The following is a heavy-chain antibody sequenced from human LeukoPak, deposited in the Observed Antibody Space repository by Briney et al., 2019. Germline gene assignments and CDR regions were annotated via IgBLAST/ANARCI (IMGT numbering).Heavy chain of an antibody. Sequence: SETLSLTCAVYGGSFSGYFWSWIRQPSGKGLEWIGEVNHGGSTVYNPSLKGRVTISVDRSKNQFSLKLSSVTAADTAVYYCARPVSCSSTTCSGAFHIWGQGTMVTVSS. CDR2: VNHGGST. J-gene: IGHJ3*02. CDR1: GGSFSGYF. V-gene: IGHV4-34*01. CDR3: ARPVSCSSTTCSGAFHI. D-gene: IGHD2-2*01.